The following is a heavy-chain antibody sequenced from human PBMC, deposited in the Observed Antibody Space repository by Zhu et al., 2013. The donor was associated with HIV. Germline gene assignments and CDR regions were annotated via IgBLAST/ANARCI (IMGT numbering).Heavy chain of an antibody. CDR2: IIPIIGTP. CDR1: GGNLSSYG. Sequence: QVHLVQSGAEVKKPGSSVKVSCKGSGGNLSSYGFSWVRQAPGQGLEWMGGIIPIIGTPHYAQNFQGRVTITADESRNTAYMELSSLRSEDTAVYYCARGTGCDRTLAHFYYYGYGRLGPRVPRSPS. CDR3: ARGTGCDRTLAHFYYYGYGR. D-gene: IGHD2-21*02. V-gene: IGHV1-69*01. J-gene: IGHJ6*02.